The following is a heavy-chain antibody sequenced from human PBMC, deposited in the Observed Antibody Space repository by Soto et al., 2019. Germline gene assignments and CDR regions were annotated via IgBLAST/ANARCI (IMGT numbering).Heavy chain of an antibody. V-gene: IGHV1-18*01. Sequence: VQLVQSGAEVKKPGASVKVSCKASGYTFISNVISWVRQAPGQGLEWMGWISAYNGNTNYAQKLQGRVTMTTDTYTRTAYMELRSLRSDDTAVYYCAREAFGSDSHCYYFAYWGQGTLVTVSS. CDR1: GYTFISNV. CDR2: ISAYNGNT. J-gene: IGHJ4*02. D-gene: IGHD1-26*01. CDR3: AREAFGSDSHCYYFAY.